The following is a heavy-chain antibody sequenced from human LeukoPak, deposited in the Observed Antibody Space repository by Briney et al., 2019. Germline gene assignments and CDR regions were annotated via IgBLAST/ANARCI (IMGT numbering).Heavy chain of an antibody. CDR2: VYYTGST. V-gene: IGHV4-59*08. CDR1: GVSVNTYY. CDR3: ARHFAYSSSSYFDY. D-gene: IGHD6-6*01. Sequence: SETLSLTCSVSGVSVNTYYWSWIRQPPGKGLEWIGYVYYTGSTNYNPSLKSRVTIFEDKSKNQFSLRLSSVTVADTAVYYCARHFAYSSSSYFDYWGQGNLVTVSS. J-gene: IGHJ4*02.